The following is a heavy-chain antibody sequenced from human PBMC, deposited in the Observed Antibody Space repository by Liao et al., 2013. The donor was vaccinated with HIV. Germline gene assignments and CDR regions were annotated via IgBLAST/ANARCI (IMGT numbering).Heavy chain of an antibody. CDR2: IYYSGST. Sequence: QLQLQESGPGLVKPSETLSLTCTVSGGSISSSSYYWGWIRQPPGKGLEWIGSIYYSGSTYYNPSLKSRVTISVDTSKNQFSLKLSSVTAADTAVYYCARGIVGAKGRSFDIWGQGTMVTVSS. D-gene: IGHD1-26*01. J-gene: IGHJ3*02. V-gene: IGHV4-39*07. CDR3: ARGIVGAKGRSFDI. CDR1: GGSISSSSYY.